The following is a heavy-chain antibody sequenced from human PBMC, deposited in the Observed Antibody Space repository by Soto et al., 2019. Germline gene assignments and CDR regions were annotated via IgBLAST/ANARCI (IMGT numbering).Heavy chain of an antibody. Sequence: QVQLVQSGAEVKKPGASVKVSCKASGYTFTSYGISWVRQAPGQGLEWMGWISAYNGNTNYAQKHQGRVTMTTDTSTSPAYMELRSLRSDDTAVYYCARDKVTTVTTDLYYFDYWGQGTLVTVSS. J-gene: IGHJ4*02. D-gene: IGHD4-17*01. CDR3: ARDKVTTVTTDLYYFDY. CDR2: ISAYNGNT. V-gene: IGHV1-18*01. CDR1: GYTFTSYG.